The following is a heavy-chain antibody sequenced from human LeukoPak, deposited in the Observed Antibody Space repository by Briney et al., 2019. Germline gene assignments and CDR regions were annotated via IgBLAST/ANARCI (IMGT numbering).Heavy chain of an antibody. CDR1: GYTFTSYY. CDR3: ARVPRFLEWLLGAFDI. Sequence: ASVKVSCKASGYTFTSYYMHWVRQAPGQGLEWMGIINPSGGSTSYAQKFQGRATMTRDMATSTVYMELSSLRSEDTAVYYCARVPRFLEWLLGAFDIWGQGTMVTVSS. J-gene: IGHJ3*02. D-gene: IGHD3-3*01. V-gene: IGHV1-46*01. CDR2: INPSGGST.